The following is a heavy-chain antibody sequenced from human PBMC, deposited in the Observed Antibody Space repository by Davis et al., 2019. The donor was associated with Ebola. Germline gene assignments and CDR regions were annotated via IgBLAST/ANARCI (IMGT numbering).Heavy chain of an antibody. CDR1: GFILTNYA. D-gene: IGHD3-3*01. CDR2: VHDGNGNT. V-gene: IGHV1-3*01. CDR3: ARLTAYDDFYIPADL. J-gene: IGHJ5*02. Sequence: ASVKVSCKASGFILTNYAIHWVRQAPGQRLEWMGWVHDGNGNTKYSQKFQGRVTITRDTSASTAYLEVTSLRSEDTAVYYCARLTAYDDFYIPADLWGQGTLVTVSS.